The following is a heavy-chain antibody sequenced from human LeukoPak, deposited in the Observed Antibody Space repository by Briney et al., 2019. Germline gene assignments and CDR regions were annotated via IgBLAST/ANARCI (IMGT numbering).Heavy chain of an antibody. D-gene: IGHD3-9*01. CDR2: TYYRSKWYN. CDR1: GDSVSSNSAA. V-gene: IGHV6-1*01. CDR3: ARDPDYDILTGSDAFDI. J-gene: IGHJ3*02. Sequence: SQTLSLSSAISGDSVSSNSAAWNWIRQSPSRGLEWLGRTYYRSKWYNDYAVSVKSRITINPDTSKNQFSLQLNSVTPEDTAVYYCARDPDYDILTGSDAFDIWGQGTMVTVSS.